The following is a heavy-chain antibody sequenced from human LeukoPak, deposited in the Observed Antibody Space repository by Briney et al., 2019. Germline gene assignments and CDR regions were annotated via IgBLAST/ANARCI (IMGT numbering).Heavy chain of an antibody. CDR2: INAGNGNT. J-gene: IGHJ3*02. CDR3: ARDASMSSSRITMVRGVIHDAFDI. Sequence: ASVKVSCKASGYTFTSYAMHWVRQAPGQRLEWMGWINAGNGNTKYSQKFQGRVTITRDTSASTAYMELSSLRSEDTAVYYCARDASMSSSRITMVRGVIHDAFDIWGQGTMVTVSS. D-gene: IGHD3-10*01. CDR1: GYTFTSYA. V-gene: IGHV1-3*01.